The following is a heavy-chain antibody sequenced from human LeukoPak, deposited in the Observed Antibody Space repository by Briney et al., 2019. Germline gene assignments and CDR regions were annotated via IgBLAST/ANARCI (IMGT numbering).Heavy chain of an antibody. Sequence: SETLSLTCTVSGGSISSSSYYWGWIRQPPGKGLEWIGSIYYSGSTYYNPSLKSRVTISVDTSKNQFSLKLSSVTAADTAVYYCARARRRGYYYDSSGLTPGYFQHWGQGTLVTVSS. V-gene: IGHV4-39*07. CDR1: GGSISSSSYY. CDR3: ARARRRGYYYDSSGLTPGYFQH. CDR2: IYYSGST. D-gene: IGHD3-22*01. J-gene: IGHJ1*01.